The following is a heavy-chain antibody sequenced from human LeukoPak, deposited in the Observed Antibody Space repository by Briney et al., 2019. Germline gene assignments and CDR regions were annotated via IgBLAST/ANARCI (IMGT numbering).Heavy chain of an antibody. Sequence: GGSLRLSCAASAFTFSSYIMNWFRRAPGKGLEWVSSISSSSIYIYYADSLNGRFTISRDNAKNSLSLQMNSLKAEDTAVYYCARDGDDSSGCFAPTSTKYYFDYWGQGTLVTVSS. CDR3: ARDGDDSSGCFAPTSTKYYFDY. D-gene: IGHD6-19*01. J-gene: IGHJ4*02. CDR1: AFTFSSYI. CDR2: ISSSSIYI. V-gene: IGHV3-21*01.